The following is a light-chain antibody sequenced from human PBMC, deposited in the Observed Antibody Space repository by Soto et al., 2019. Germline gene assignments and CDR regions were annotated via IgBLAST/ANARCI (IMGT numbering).Light chain of an antibody. J-gene: IGKJ1*01. Sequence: EIVLTQSPGTLSLSPGARATLSCRASQSLSNSYLAWYPQKPGQAPRLLIYGASSRATGIPDRFSGSGSGTDFTLTINGLEPEDFAVYYCQQYGSSPTWTFGQGTKVEIK. V-gene: IGKV3-20*01. CDR3: QQYGSSPTWT. CDR2: GAS. CDR1: QSLSNSY.